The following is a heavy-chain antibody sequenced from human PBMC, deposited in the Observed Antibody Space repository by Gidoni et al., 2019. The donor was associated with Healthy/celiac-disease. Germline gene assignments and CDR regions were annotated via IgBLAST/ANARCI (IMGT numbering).Heavy chain of an antibody. J-gene: IGHJ6*03. Sequence: QLQLVQSGAEVKKPGPSVKVSCKASGGTLSSHTIRSVRQAPGQGPEWMGRIIPILGIANYAQEFQGRVTITADKSTSTAYMELSSLRSEDTAVYYCAREVAPYCSGGSCGQTYYYYYMDVWGKGTTVTVSS. CDR1: GGTLSSHT. V-gene: IGHV1-69*08. CDR3: AREVAPYCSGGSCGQTYYYYYMDV. CDR2: IIPILGIA. D-gene: IGHD2-15*01.